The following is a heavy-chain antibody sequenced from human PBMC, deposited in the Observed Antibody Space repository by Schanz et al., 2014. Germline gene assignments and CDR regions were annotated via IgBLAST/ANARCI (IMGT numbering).Heavy chain of an antibody. CDR3: ARKMKLGVYGGKGHDSLDI. D-gene: IGHD4-17*01. V-gene: IGHV3-48*01. CDR2: IRSSSTPI. Sequence: EVQLVESGGGWVQPGGSLRLSCAASGFTFSDYSMNWVRQAPGKGPEWVSYIRSSSTPIYYADSMKGRFTISRDNAKNSLDLQMNTLRAEDTAVYYCARKMKLGVYGGKGHDSLDIWGQGTMVTVSS. CDR1: GFTFSDYS. J-gene: IGHJ3*02.